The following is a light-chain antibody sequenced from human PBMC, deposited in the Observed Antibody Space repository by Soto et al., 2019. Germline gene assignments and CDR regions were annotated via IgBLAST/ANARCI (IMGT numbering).Light chain of an antibody. V-gene: IGLV2-23*01. J-gene: IGLJ2*01. CDR1: SSDIGYYNL. Sequence: QSALTQPASVSGSPGQSITISCTGTSSDIGYYNLVSWYQQHPGKAPKLMIYEGRKRPSGVSNRFSGSKSGNTASLTISGLQADDEADYYCSSYAGSDVLFGGGTKVTVL. CDR2: EGR. CDR3: SSYAGSDVL.